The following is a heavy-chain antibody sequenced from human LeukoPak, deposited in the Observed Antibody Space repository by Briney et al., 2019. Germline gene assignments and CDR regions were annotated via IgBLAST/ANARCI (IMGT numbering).Heavy chain of an antibody. V-gene: IGHV1-2*02. CDR1: GYIFTAYY. CDR2: IKADSGDT. J-gene: IGHJ4*02. Sequence: GASVTVSCKASGYIFTAYYLHWVRQAPGQGPEWMGWIKADSGDTNYARKFQGRVTMTRDTSITTVYMELGSLTSDDTAVYYCTRIGDGYPYWGQGSLVTVSS. CDR3: TRIGDGYPY. D-gene: IGHD5-24*01.